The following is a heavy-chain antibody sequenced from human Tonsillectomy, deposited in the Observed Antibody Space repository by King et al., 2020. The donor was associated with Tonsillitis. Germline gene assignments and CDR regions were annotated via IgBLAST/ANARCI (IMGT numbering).Heavy chain of an antibody. Sequence: QLVQSGGGLVQPGGSLRLSCSVSGFTFGSFAMHWVRQAPGKGLEYVSDISRNGGTTYYADSVKGRFTISRDNSKDTLYLQMSSVRPEDTAIYYCVKGYCGTTTCYYDYYAMDVWGQGTTVTVSS. D-gene: IGHD2-2*01. J-gene: IGHJ6*02. CDR2: ISRNGGTT. CDR3: VKGYCGTTTCYYDYYAMDV. V-gene: IGHV3-64D*06. CDR1: GFTFGSFA.